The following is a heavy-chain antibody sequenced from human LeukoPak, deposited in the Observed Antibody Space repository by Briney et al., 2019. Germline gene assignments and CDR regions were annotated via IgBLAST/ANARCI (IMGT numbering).Heavy chain of an antibody. D-gene: IGHD5-18*01. CDR2: ISISGGST. V-gene: IGHV3-23*01. Sequence: GGSLRLSCAASGFTFSSYAMIWVRQAPGKGLEWVSGISISGGSTYYADSVKGRFTISRDNSKNTLYLQMNSLRAEDTAVYYCAKEIYEYSYADDYWGQGTLVTVSS. CDR3: AKEIYEYSYADDY. J-gene: IGHJ4*02. CDR1: GFTFSSYA.